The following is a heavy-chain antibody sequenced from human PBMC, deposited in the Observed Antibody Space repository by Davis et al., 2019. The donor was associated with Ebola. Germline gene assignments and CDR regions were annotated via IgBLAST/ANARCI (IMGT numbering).Heavy chain of an antibody. Sequence: SETLSLTCTVSGGSISSSSYYWGWIRQPPGKGLEWIGAIYYNGRTYYNSSLERRVTISLDTSKNQFSLKLRSVTAADTAVYFCARLSGLFSSSSGALYFDLWGRGTLVSVSS. CDR1: GGSISSSSYY. J-gene: IGHJ2*01. CDR3: ARLSGLFSSSSGALYFDL. CDR2: IYYNGRT. D-gene: IGHD6-6*01. V-gene: IGHV4-39*07.